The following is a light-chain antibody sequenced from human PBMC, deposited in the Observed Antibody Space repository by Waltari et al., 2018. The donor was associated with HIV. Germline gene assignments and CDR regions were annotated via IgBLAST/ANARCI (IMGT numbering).Light chain of an antibody. Sequence: DIVMTQSPDSLPVSLGERATINCTSSRSILYSSDNRKYLAWYQQKARQPPKLLISWASTRESGVPDRFSGSGSGTDFTLTITRLQAEDVAVYHCQQYFRIPPTFGGGTKVEIK. J-gene: IGKJ4*01. CDR1: RSILYSSDNRKY. CDR3: QQYFRIPPT. CDR2: WAS. V-gene: IGKV4-1*01.